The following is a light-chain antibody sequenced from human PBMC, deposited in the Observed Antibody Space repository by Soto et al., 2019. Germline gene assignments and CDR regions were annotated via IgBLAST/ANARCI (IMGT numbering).Light chain of an antibody. Sequence: EIVLTQSPATLSLSPGERATLSCWASQSVSSYLAWYQQKPGQAPRLLIYDASNRATDIPARFRGGGSGTDFILTISSLEPEDFAVYYCQQRSEWPLTFGGGTKVESK. V-gene: IGKV3-11*01. CDR2: DAS. CDR3: QQRSEWPLT. CDR1: QSVSSY. J-gene: IGKJ4*01.